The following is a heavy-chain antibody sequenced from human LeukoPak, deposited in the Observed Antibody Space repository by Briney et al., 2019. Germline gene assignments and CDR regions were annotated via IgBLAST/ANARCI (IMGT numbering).Heavy chain of an antibody. CDR2: INWNGGST. CDR1: GFTFDDYG. CDR3: ARAWDSSSSRYQAFQY. Sequence: GGSLRLSCAASGFTFDDYGMSWVRQAPGKGLEWVSGINWNGGSTGYADSVKGRFTISRDNAKNSLYLQMNSLRAEDTAVYYCARAWDSSSSRYQAFQYWGQGTLVTVSS. J-gene: IGHJ4*02. V-gene: IGHV3-20*04. D-gene: IGHD2-2*01.